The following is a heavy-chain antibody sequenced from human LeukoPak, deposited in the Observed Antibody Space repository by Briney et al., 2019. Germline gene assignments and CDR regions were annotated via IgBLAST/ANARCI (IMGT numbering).Heavy chain of an antibody. V-gene: IGHV4-34*01. J-gene: IGHJ5*02. CDR2: INHSGST. D-gene: IGHD1-26*01. CDR1: GGSFSGYY. Sequence: SETLSLTCTVYGGSFSGYYWSWIRQPPGKGLEWIGEINHSGSTNYNPSLKSRVTISVDTSKNQFSLRLNSVTAADTAVYYCARSRAFNSGAFDPWGQGSLVTVSS. CDR3: ARSRAFNSGAFDP.